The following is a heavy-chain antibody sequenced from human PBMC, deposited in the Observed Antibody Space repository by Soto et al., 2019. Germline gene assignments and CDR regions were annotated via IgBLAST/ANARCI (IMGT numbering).Heavy chain of an antibody. Sequence: GGSLRLSCAASGFTFSSYAMSWVRQAPGKGLEWVSAISGSGGSTYYAASVKGRFTISRDNSKNTLYLQMNSLRAEDTAVYYCAKLSAIYDSSGYRAFDIWGQGTMVTVS. CDR3: AKLSAIYDSSGYRAFDI. D-gene: IGHD3-22*01. J-gene: IGHJ3*02. CDR2: ISGSGGST. CDR1: GFTFSSYA. V-gene: IGHV3-23*01.